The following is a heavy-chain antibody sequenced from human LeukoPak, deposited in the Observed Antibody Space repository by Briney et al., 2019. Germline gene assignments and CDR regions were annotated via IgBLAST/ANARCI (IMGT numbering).Heavy chain of an antibody. CDR3: AKHIVVVPAAID. CDR2: ISGSGGST. J-gene: IGHJ4*02. D-gene: IGHD2-2*02. V-gene: IGHV3-23*01. Sequence: PGGSLRLSCAASGFTFSSYAMSWVRQAPGKGLGWVSAISGSGGSTYYADSVKGRFTISRDNSKNTLYLQMNSLRAEDTAVYYCAKHIVVVPAAIDWGQGTLVTVSS. CDR1: GFTFSSYA.